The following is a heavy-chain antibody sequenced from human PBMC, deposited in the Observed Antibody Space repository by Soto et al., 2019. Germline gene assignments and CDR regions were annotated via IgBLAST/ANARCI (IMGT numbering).Heavy chain of an antibody. Sequence: QITLKESGPTLVKPTQTLTLTCTFSGFSLSTSGVGVGWIRQPPGKALEWLALIYWDDDKRHSPSLKSRLTITKDTSKNQVVLTITHMDPVDTATYYCADRPHDYGDERWFDPWGQGTLVTVSS. D-gene: IGHD4-17*01. V-gene: IGHV2-5*02. CDR1: GFSLSTSGVG. J-gene: IGHJ5*02. CDR2: IYWDDDK. CDR3: ADRPHDYGDERWFDP.